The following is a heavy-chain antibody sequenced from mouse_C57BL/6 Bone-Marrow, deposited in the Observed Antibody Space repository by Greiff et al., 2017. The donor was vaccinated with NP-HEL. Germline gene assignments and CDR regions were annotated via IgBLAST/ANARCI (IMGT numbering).Heavy chain of an antibody. J-gene: IGHJ3*01. CDR2: IDPENGDT. Sequence: VHVKQSGAELVRPGASVKLSCTASGFNIKDDYMHWVKQRPEQGLEWIGWIDPENGDTEYASKFQGKATITADTSSNTAYLQLSSLTSEDTAVFSCPPPWGVYYVSRDLVSGGQGTLVTVSA. V-gene: IGHV14-4*01. CDR1: GFNIKDDY. D-gene: IGHD1-1*01. CDR3: PPPWGVYYVSRDLVS.